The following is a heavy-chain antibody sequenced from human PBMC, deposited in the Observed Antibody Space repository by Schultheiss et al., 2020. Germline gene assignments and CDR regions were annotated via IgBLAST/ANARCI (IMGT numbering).Heavy chain of an antibody. D-gene: IGHD4-17*01. CDR3: ARDGATVTTLIPYYYYYGMDV. V-gene: IGHV3-11*01. J-gene: IGHJ6*02. CDR1: GFTFSDYN. CDR2: FRSRDCAI. Sequence: GESLKISCTASGFTFSDYNMNWIRQAPGKGLEWVSCFRSRDCAIYYAESLKGRFTISRDNAKNSLYLQMNSLRAEDTAVYYCARDGATVTTLIPYYYYYGMDVWGQGTTVTVSS.